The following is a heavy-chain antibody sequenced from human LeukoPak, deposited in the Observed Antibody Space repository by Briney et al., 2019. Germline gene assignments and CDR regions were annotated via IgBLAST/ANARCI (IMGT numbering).Heavy chain of an antibody. D-gene: IGHD6-13*01. CDR2: IYYSGST. CDR1: GGSINSYY. CDR3: VAHSSSCCDFQH. V-gene: IGHV4-59*01. Sequence: SETLSLTCTVSGGSINSYYWSWIRQPPGKGLEWIGYIYYSGSTNYNPSLKSRVTISVDTSKNQFSLKLSSVTAADTAVYYCVAHSSSCCDFQHWGQGTLVTVSS. J-gene: IGHJ1*01.